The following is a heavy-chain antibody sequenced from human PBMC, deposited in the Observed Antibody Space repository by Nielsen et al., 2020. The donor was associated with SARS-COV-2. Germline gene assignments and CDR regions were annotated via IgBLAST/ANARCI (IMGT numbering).Heavy chain of an antibody. CDR2: IYYSGST. D-gene: IGHD1-1*01. CDR1: GGFISSSSYY. Sequence: SETLSLTCTVSGGFISSSSYYWGWIRQPPGKGLEWIGSIYYSGSTYYNPSLKSRVTISVDTSKNQFSLKLSSVTAADTAVYYCARHEGTQNWFDPWGQGTLVTVSS. V-gene: IGHV4-39*01. CDR3: ARHEGTQNWFDP. J-gene: IGHJ5*02.